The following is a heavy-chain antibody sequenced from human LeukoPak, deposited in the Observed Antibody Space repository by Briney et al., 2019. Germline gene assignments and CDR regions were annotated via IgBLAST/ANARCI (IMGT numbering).Heavy chain of an antibody. Sequence: PGGSLRLSCAASGFTFSSYGMSWVRQAPGKGLQWVSSITTSSSYIYYADSVKGRFTISRDNAKNSLFLQMNSLRAEDTAVYFCARGWYTDAFDIWGQGTMVTVSS. V-gene: IGHV3-21*01. CDR2: ITTSSSYI. D-gene: IGHD1-1*01. J-gene: IGHJ3*02. CDR3: ARGWYTDAFDI. CDR1: GFTFSSYG.